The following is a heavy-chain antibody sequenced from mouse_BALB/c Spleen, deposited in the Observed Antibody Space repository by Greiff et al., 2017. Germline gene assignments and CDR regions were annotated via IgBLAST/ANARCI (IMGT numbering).Heavy chain of an antibody. CDR2: ISSGGST. CDR1: GFTFSSYA. J-gene: IGHJ3*01. D-gene: IGHD1-1*01. CDR3: ARAQGSSSWFAY. V-gene: IGHV5-6-5*01. Sequence: DVMLVESGGGLVKPGGSLKLSCAASGFTFSSYAMSWVRQTPVKRLVWVASISSGGSTYYPDSVKGRFTISRDNARNILYLQMSSLRSEDTAMYYCARAQGSSSWFAYWGRGTLVTVSA.